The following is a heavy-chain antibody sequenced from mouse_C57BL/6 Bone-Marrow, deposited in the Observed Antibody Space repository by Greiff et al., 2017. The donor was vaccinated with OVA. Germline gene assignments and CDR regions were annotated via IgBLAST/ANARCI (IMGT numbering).Heavy chain of an antibody. V-gene: IGHV7-3*01. CDR2: IRNKPNGSTP. CDR3: ARYKGRVAVDYFDY. D-gene: IGHD1-1*01. CDR1: GFTFTNYY. Sequence: EVQLVESGGGLVQPGDSLSLSCAASGFTFTNYYMSWVRQPPGKALEWLAFIRNKPNGSTPEYSASVKGRFTISRDNSQSILYLQMNALRAEDSATYYCARYKGRVAVDYFDYWGQGTALTVSS. J-gene: IGHJ2*01.